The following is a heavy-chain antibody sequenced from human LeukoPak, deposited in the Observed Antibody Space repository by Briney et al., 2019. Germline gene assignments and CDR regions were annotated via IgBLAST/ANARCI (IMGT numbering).Heavy chain of an antibody. Sequence: PGGSLRLSCVASGFTFGKYWMSWVRQAPGKGLEWVATVSGSGDRMYHADSVKGRFTISRDNSKDTIYLQMNSLRAEDTALYYCAKAAAAPGFDFWGQGTLVTVSS. V-gene: IGHV3-23*01. CDR2: VSGSGDRM. J-gene: IGHJ4*02. CDR3: AKAAAAPGFDF. CDR1: GFTFGKYW. D-gene: IGHD6-13*01.